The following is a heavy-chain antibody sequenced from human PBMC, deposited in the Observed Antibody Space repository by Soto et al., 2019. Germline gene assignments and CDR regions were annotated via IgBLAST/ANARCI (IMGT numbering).Heavy chain of an antibody. J-gene: IGHJ6*02. Sequence: ASMKVSCKASGYLFTGSHIHWVRQAPGRGLEWMGWINPNSGDTEYAQNFQGMVTMTRDTSFNLVYMEMSGLMSDDTAVYYCARDARGTRGFDEMDIWGQGTTVTVSS. D-gene: IGHD3-9*01. V-gene: IGHV1-2*02. CDR1: GYLFTGSH. CDR2: INPNSGDT. CDR3: ARDARGTRGFDEMDI.